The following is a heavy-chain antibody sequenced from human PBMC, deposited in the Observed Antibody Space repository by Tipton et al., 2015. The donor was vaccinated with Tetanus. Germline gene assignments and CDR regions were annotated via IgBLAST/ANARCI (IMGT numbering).Heavy chain of an antibody. CDR2: IYYSGST. CDR1: GGSISSYY. J-gene: IGHJ6*02. V-gene: IGHV4-59*01. Sequence: GLVKPSETLSLTCTVSGGSISSYYWSWIRRPPGKGLEWIGYIYYSGSTNYNPSPKSRVTISVDTSKNQFSLKLSSVTAADTAVYYCAGKIIAAAGTYYYYYGMDVWGQGTTVTVSS. CDR3: AGKIIAAAGTYYYYYGMDV. D-gene: IGHD6-13*01.